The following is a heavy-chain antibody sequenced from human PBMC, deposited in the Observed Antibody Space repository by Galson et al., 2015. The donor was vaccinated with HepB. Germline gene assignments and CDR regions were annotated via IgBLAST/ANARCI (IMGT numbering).Heavy chain of an antibody. CDR2: IKSDGETA. CDR3: VRTITPAPIPLFDY. D-gene: IGHD3-10*01. V-gene: IGHV3-74*01. CDR1: GSTFSNFW. J-gene: IGHJ4*02. Sequence: SLRLSCAASGSTFSNFWMHWVRQAPGKGLVWVSRIKSDGETADYADSVKGRFAISRDNAKNTLSLQMESLRAEDTAVYYCVRTITPAPIPLFDYWGQGTLVTVSP.